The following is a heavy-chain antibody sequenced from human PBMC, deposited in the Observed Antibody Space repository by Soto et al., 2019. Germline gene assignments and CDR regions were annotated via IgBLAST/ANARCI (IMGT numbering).Heavy chain of an antibody. Sequence: PSETLSLTCAVYGGSFSGYYWSWIRQPPGKGLEWIGEINHSGSTNYNPSLKSRVTISVDTSKNQFSLKLSSVTAADTAVYYCARYGVGVPAAMPGWFDPWGQGTLVTVSS. V-gene: IGHV4-34*01. CDR3: ARYGVGVPAAMPGWFDP. D-gene: IGHD2-2*01. CDR2: INHSGST. CDR1: GGSFSGYY. J-gene: IGHJ5*02.